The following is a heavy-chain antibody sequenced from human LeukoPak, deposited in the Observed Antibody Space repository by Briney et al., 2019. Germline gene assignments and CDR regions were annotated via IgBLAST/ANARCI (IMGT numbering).Heavy chain of an antibody. CDR3: ATFTYCSGGSCYSRTFQY. CDR1: GFTFSSYW. V-gene: IGHV3-74*01. CDR2: INSDETST. Sequence: GGSLRLSCAASGFTFSSYWMHWVRQAPGKGLVWVSRINSDETSTSYADSVKGRFTISRDNAQKTLYLQMNSLRAEDTAVYYCATFTYCSGGSCYSRTFQYWGQGTLVTVSS. D-gene: IGHD2-15*01. J-gene: IGHJ4*02.